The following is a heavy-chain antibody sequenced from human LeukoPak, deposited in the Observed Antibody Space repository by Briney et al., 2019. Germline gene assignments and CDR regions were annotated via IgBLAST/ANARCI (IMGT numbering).Heavy chain of an antibody. D-gene: IGHD5-18*01. J-gene: IGHJ4*02. CDR2: ISGYNGKT. V-gene: IGHV1-18*01. CDR3: GMQVDTSMALPDY. Sequence: ASVKVSCKASGYTFANYVISWVRQAPGLGLEWMGWISGYNGKTNYAQKFQGRVTMTTDTSTRIAFMELRSLRSDDTAVYYCGMQVDTSMALPDYWGQGTLVTVSS. CDR1: GYTFANYV.